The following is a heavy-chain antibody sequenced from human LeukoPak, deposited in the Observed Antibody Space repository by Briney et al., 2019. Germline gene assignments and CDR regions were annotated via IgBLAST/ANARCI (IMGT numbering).Heavy chain of an antibody. CDR1: GYTFSSYD. Sequence: GGSLRLSCEASGYTFSSYDMRWVRQAPGQGLEWVSAISRSGGSTYYADSVQGRFTISRDTSKNTLYLQMNSLRAEDTAVYCCVKQLFPAYWGQGTLVTVSS. CDR2: ISRSGGST. D-gene: IGHD6-13*01. V-gene: IGHV3-23*01. CDR3: VKQLFPAY. J-gene: IGHJ4*02.